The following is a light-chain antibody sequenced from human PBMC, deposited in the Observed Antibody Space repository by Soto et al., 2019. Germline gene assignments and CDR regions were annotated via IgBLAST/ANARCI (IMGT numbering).Light chain of an antibody. CDR1: SGSVSTAYY. CDR3: VLYMGSGIWV. CDR2: STD. V-gene: IGLV8-61*01. J-gene: IGLJ3*02. Sequence: QTVVTQEPSFSVSPGGTVTLTCGLTSGSVSTAYYPTRYQQTPGQAPRTLVYSTDIRSSGVPDRFSGSILGNKAALTITGAQADDESDYYCVLYMGSGIWVFGGGTKLTVL.